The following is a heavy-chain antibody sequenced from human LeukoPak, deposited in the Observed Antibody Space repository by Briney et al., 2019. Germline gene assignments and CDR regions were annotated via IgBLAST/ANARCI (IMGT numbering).Heavy chain of an antibody. D-gene: IGHD1-26*01. CDR2: MSSSGIS. CDR1: NGSISSDTYF. CDR3: ARDQVAVGMSWFDP. Sequence: PSETLSLTCTVSNGSISSDTYFWSWIRQPAGKGLEWIGRMSSSGISTYSPSLKSRVTISIDTSRNQFSMNLNSVTAADTAVYYCARDQVAVGMSWFDPWGQGTLVTVSS. V-gene: IGHV4-61*02. J-gene: IGHJ5*02.